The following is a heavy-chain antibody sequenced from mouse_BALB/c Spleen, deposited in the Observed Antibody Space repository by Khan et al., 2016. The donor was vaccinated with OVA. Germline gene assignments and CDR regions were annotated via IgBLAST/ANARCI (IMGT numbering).Heavy chain of an antibody. V-gene: IGHV9-2-1*01. CDR3: SSRDFDTLAS. J-gene: IGHJ4*01. CDR1: GYTFTDYS. Sequence: QIQLVQSGPELKKPGETVKISCKASGYTFTDYSMHWVKQAPGKGLKWMGWINTETGEPTYADDFKGRFAFSLETSATTAYLQINNLKNEDTATYFCSSRDFDTLASWGHGTSVTVSS. CDR2: INTETGEP.